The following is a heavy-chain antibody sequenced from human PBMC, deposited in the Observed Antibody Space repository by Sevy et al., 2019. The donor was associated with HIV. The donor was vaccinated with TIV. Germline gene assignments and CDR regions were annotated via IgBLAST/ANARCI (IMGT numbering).Heavy chain of an antibody. V-gene: IGHV3-30*04. CDR2: ISYDGNNK. D-gene: IGHD3-22*01. CDR1: GFTFSTYA. Sequence: GGCLRLSCTASGFTFSTYAMYWVRQAPGKGLEWVAVISYDGNNKDYADSVKGRFTVSRDNSKNTLYLQMNSLRGEDTAVYYCASHYYDSTGYYYPLDYWGQGTLVTVSS. J-gene: IGHJ4*02. CDR3: ASHYYDSTGYYYPLDY.